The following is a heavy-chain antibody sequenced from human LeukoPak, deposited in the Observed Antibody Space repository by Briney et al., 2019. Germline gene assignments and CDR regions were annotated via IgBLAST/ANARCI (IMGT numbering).Heavy chain of an antibody. Sequence: SETLSLTCTVSGGSTSHYYWSWIRQSPGKGLEWIGYIYYSGTTNYNPSLKSRVTISVDTSRNQFSLQLRSVTAADTAVYYCAREDPQTTVPEGMDVWGQGTTVIVSS. CDR2: IYYSGTT. V-gene: IGHV4-59*01. J-gene: IGHJ6*02. D-gene: IGHD4-17*01. CDR3: AREDPQTTVPEGMDV. CDR1: GGSTSHYY.